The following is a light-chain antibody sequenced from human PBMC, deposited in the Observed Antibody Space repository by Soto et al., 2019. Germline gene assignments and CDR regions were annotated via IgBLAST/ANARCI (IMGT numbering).Light chain of an antibody. J-gene: IGKJ4*01. CDR2: AAS. Sequence: DVHLAQSPSSLSASVGDRVTITCRARQNINNYLNWYQQKPGKAPKLLVYAASTLQDGVPSRFSGSGSGTDFTLTISRLQPEDFAVYYCQQSYSSWLTFGGGTRWIS. CDR1: QNINNY. V-gene: IGKV1-39*01. CDR3: QQSYSSWLT.